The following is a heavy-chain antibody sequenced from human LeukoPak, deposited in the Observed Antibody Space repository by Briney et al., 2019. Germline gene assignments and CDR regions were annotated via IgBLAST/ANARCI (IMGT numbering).Heavy chain of an antibody. CDR2: ISSSSSYI. V-gene: IGHV3-21*01. CDR3: ATPYGSDAFDI. CDR1: GFTFSGYS. Sequence: PGGSLRLSCAASGFTFSGYSMNWVRQAPGKGLEWVSSISSSSSYIYYADSVKGRFTISRDNAKNSLYLQMNSLRAEDTAVYYCATPYGSDAFDIWGQGTMVTVSS. D-gene: IGHD5-24*01. J-gene: IGHJ3*02.